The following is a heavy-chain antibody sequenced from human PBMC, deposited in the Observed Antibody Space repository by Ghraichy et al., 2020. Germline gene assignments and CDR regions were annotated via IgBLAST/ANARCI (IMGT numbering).Heavy chain of an antibody. J-gene: IGHJ4*02. Sequence: GGSLRLSCAASGFTFSSYSMNWVRQAPGKGLDWVSYISSSSSTIYYADSVKGRFTISRDNAKNSLYLQMNSLRAEDTAVYYCARTSYSYGYRYFDYWGQGTLVTVSS. CDR3: ARTSYSYGYRYFDY. CDR2: ISSSSSTI. V-gene: IGHV3-48*01. D-gene: IGHD5-18*01. CDR1: GFTFSSYS.